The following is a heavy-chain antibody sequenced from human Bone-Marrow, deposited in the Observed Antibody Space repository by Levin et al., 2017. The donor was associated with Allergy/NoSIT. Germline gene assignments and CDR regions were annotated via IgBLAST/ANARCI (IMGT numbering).Heavy chain of an antibody. J-gene: IGHJ3*01. V-gene: IGHV5-51*01. D-gene: IGHD3-22*01. CDR1: GYSFNTYW. Sequence: GESLKISCKGSGYSFNTYWIGWVRQMPGKGLEWMGIIYPGDSDTRYSPSFQGQVAISVDKSVRTAYLQWSSLKASDTAIYYCTRHRHFYDKTGTPGAFDFWGQGTMVTVSS. CDR3: TRHRHFYDKTGTPGAFDF. CDR2: IYPGDSDT.